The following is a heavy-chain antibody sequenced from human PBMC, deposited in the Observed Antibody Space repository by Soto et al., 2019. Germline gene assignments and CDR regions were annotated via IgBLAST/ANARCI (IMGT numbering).Heavy chain of an antibody. CDR2: IYYSGST. J-gene: IGHJ6*02. V-gene: IGHV4-59*01. CDR1: GDSIRSYY. CDR3: ARAYGGFDNGLDV. Sequence: SETLSLTCTVSGDSIRSYYWTWIRQPPGRGLELIGYIYYSGSTRYNPSLKSRVTISVDMSKNQFSLKLSSVIAADTAVYYCARAYGGFDNGLDVWGQGTAVTVSS. D-gene: IGHD5-12*01.